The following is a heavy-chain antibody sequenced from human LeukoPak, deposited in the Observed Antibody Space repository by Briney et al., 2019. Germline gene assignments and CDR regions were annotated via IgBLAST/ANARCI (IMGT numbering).Heavy chain of an antibody. CDR1: GRSFSDYY. CDR3: ASMFVPNMSDY. V-gene: IGHV4-34*01. J-gene: IGHJ4*02. CDR2: INYGGST. Sequence: PSETLSLTCAVYGRSFSDYYWNWIRQPPGKGLEWIGEINYGGSTKYNPSLKSRVTISADRSKNQFSLKLTSVTAADTAVYYCASMFVPNMSDYWGQGTLVTVSS. D-gene: IGHD3-10*02.